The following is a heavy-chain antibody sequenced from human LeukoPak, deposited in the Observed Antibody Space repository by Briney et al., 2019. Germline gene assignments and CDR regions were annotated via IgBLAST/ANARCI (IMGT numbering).Heavy chain of an antibody. CDR3: ARMDWSGYYFDY. J-gene: IGHJ4*02. V-gene: IGHV4-4*07. Sequence: SSESLSLTCTVSGGSISSYYWSWIRQPAGKGLEWIGRIYTGGSTNYNPSLKSRVTMSVDTSKNQFSLKLSSVTAADTAVYYCARMDWSGYYFDYWGQGTLVTVSS. CDR1: GGSISSYY. CDR2: IYTGGST. D-gene: IGHD6-25*01.